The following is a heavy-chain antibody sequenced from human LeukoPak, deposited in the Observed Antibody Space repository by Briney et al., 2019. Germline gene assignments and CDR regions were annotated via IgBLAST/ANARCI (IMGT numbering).Heavy chain of an antibody. CDR2: IYYSGST. Sequence: SETLSLTCTVSGGSISSYYWSWIRQPPGKGLGWIGYIYYSGSTNYNPSLKSRVTISVDTSKNQFSLKLSSVTAADTAVYYCASVHQDCSSTSCYLLFDYWGQGTLVTVSS. J-gene: IGHJ4*02. D-gene: IGHD2-2*01. V-gene: IGHV4-59*01. CDR1: GGSISSYY. CDR3: ASVHQDCSSTSCYLLFDY.